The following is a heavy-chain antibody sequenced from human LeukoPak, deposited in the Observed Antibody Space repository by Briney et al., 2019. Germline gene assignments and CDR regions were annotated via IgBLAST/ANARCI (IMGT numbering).Heavy chain of an antibody. J-gene: IGHJ4*02. V-gene: IGHV3-30-3*01. D-gene: IGHD4-17*01. CDR1: GFTFSSYA. Sequence: GGSLRLSCAASGFTFSSYAMHWVRQAPGKGLEWVAVISYDGSNKYYADSVKGRFTISRDNSKNTLYLQMNSLRAEDMAVYYCAREEGLTVTIDYWGQGTLVTVSS. CDR2: ISYDGSNK. CDR3: AREEGLTVTIDY.